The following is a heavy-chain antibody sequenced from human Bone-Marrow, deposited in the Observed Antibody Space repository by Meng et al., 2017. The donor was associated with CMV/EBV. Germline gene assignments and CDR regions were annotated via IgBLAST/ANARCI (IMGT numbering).Heavy chain of an antibody. Sequence: GESLKISCAASGFTFSSYWMHWVRQAPGKGLVWVSRINSDGSSTSYADSVKGRFTISRDNAKNTLYLQMNSLRAEDTAVYYCARHGRSSWSNWFDPWGQGTLVTVSS. V-gene: IGHV3-74*01. CDR3: ARHGRSSWSNWFDP. D-gene: IGHD6-13*01. J-gene: IGHJ5*02. CDR2: INSDGSST. CDR1: GFTFSSYW.